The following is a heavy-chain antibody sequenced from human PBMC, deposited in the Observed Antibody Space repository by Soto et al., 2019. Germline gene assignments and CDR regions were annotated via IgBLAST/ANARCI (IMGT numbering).Heavy chain of an antibody. CDR1: GYTFTRYG. Sequence: ASVKVSCKTSGYTFTRYGISWVRQAPGQGLEWLGWISGYDGRTNLAQKVQDRVTMTTDTSTSTVYMELRSLRSDDTAVYYCAREGDVPYYYYGMDVWGQGTTVTVPS. J-gene: IGHJ6*02. D-gene: IGHD2-21*02. CDR2: ISGYDGRT. CDR3: AREGDVPYYYYGMDV. V-gene: IGHV1-18*01.